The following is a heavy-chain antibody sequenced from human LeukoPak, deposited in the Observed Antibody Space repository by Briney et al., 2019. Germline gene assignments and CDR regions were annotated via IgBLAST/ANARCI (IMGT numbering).Heavy chain of an antibody. Sequence: ASVKVSCKASGYTFTGYYMHWVRQAPGQGLEWMGWINPNSGGTNYAQKFQGRVTMTRDTSISTAYMELSRLRSDDTAVYYCARVLDNGGAFDIWGQGTMVTVSS. J-gene: IGHJ3*02. D-gene: IGHD2-8*01. CDR1: GYTFTGYY. CDR2: INPNSGGT. CDR3: ARVLDNGGAFDI. V-gene: IGHV1-2*02.